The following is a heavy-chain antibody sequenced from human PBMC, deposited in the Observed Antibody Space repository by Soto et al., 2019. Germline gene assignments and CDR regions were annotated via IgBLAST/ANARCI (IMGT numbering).Heavy chain of an antibody. CDR2: IYYSGST. D-gene: IGHD2-21*01. CDR1: GGSISSYY. V-gene: IGHV4-59*01. CDR3: ARRWGGTFDY. J-gene: IGHJ4*02. Sequence: SETLSLTCTVSGGSISSYYWSWIRPPPGKGLEWIGYIYYSGSTNYNPSLKSRVTISVDTSKNQFSLKLSSVTAADTAVYYCARRWGGTFDYWGQGTLVTVSS.